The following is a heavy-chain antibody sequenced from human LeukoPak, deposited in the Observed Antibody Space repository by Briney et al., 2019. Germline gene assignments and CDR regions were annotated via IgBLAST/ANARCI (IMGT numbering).Heavy chain of an antibody. V-gene: IGHV3-48*01. J-gene: IGHJ4*02. CDR1: GFTFSSYS. D-gene: IGHD2-2*01. CDR2: ISSSSSTI. Sequence: PGGSLRLSCAASGFTFSSYSMNWVRQAPGKGLEWVSSISSSSSTIYYADSVKGRFTISRDNAKNSLYLQMNSLRAEDTAVYYCARESSVKDFDYWGQGTLVTVSS. CDR3: ARESSVKDFDY.